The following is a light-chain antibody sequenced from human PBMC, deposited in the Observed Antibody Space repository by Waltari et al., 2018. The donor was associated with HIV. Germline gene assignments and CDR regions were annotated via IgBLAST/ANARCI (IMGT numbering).Light chain of an antibody. J-gene: IGLJ1*01. CDR3: QVWHSNTAV. CDR1: HIVTIN. CDR2: RDD. V-gene: IGLV3-9*01. Sequence: SYDLTQALSVSVALGQTATITCSGLHIVTINVNWYQQKAGQAPLLVIYRDDNRPSGTPERFSGASSSNTATLIISGAQPGDEADYFCQVWHSNTAVFGSGTKVTVL.